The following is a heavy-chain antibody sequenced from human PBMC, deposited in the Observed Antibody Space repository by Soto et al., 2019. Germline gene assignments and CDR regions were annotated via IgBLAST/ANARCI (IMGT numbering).Heavy chain of an antibody. V-gene: IGHV3-23*01. CDR3: AKDFTHPFDY. Sequence: GGSLRLSCAASRFTFSSYAMSWVRQGPGKGLEWVSAISGSGDSTYYADSVKGRFTISRDNSKNTLHLQMNSLRADDTAVYYCAKDFTHPFDYWGQGTLVTVSS. CDR1: RFTFSSYA. J-gene: IGHJ4*02. CDR2: ISGSGDST.